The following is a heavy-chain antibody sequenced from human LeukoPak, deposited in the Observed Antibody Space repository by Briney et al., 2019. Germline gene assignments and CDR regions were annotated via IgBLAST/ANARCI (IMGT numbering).Heavy chain of an antibody. CDR3: ARAYSNVGLGFDY. Sequence: SVKVSCKASGGTFSSYAVSWVRQAPGQGLEWMGGIIPIFGTANYAQKFQGRVTITTDESTSTAYMELSSLRSEDTAVYYCARAYSNVGLGFDYWGQGTLVTVSS. D-gene: IGHD4-11*01. CDR1: GGTFSSYA. J-gene: IGHJ4*02. V-gene: IGHV1-69*05. CDR2: IIPIFGTA.